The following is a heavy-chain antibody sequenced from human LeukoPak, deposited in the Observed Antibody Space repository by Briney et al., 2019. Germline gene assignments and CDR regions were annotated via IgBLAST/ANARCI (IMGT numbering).Heavy chain of an antibody. CDR2: INHSGST. CDR1: GGSFSGYY. Sequence: PSETLSLTCAVYGGSFSGYYWSWIRQPPGKGLEWIGEINHSGSTNYNPSLKSRVTISVDTSKNQFSLKLSSVTAADTAVYYCARHVQLWLVFGWFDPWGQGTLVTVSS. J-gene: IGHJ5*02. CDR3: ARHVQLWLVFGWFDP. D-gene: IGHD5-18*01. V-gene: IGHV4-34*01.